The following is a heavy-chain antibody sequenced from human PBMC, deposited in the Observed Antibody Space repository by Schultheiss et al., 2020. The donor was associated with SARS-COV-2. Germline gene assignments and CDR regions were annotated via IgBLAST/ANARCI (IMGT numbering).Heavy chain of an antibody. CDR3: ACSIFGVVISSRYYGMDV. D-gene: IGHD3-3*01. Sequence: GGSLRLSCAASGFTFSSYEMNWVRQAPGKGLEWVAITSNDGTNKYYADSVKGRFTISRDNSKNTLYLQMNSLRAEDTAVYYCACSIFGVVISSRYYGMDVWGQGTTVTVSS. V-gene: IGHV3-30*03. CDR1: GFTFSSYE. CDR2: TSNDGTNK. J-gene: IGHJ6*02.